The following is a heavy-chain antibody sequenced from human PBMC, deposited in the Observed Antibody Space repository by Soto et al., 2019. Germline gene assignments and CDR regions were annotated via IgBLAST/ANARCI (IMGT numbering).Heavy chain of an antibody. V-gene: IGHV1-69*13. CDR3: ARMKGYCSGGSCYSGPGYYYYGMDV. D-gene: IGHD2-15*01. CDR1: GGTFSSYA. CDR2: IIPIFGTA. Sequence: GASVKVSCKASGGTFSSYAISWVRQAPGQGLEWMGGIIPIFGTANYAQKFQGRVTITADESTSTAYMELSSLRSEDTAVYYCARMKGYCSGGSCYSGPGYYYYGMDVWGQGTTVTVSS. J-gene: IGHJ6*02.